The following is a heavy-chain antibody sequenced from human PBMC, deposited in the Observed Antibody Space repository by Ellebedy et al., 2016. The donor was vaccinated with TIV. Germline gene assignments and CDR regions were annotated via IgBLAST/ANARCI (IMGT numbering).Heavy chain of an antibody. Sequence: AASVKVSCKASGYTFTSYDINWARQATGQGLEWMGWMNPNSGNTGYAQKFQGRVTMTRNTSISTAYMELSSLRSEDTAVYYCAILVDTAMVPFDYWGQGTLVTVSS. CDR2: MNPNSGNT. J-gene: IGHJ4*02. CDR1: GYTFTSYD. V-gene: IGHV1-8*01. D-gene: IGHD5-18*01. CDR3: AILVDTAMVPFDY.